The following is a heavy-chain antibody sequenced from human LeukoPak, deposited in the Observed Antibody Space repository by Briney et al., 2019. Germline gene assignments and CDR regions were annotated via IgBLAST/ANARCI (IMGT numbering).Heavy chain of an antibody. CDR1: GYTFTSCW. Sequence: ASVKVSCKASGYTFTSCWIGWVRQMPGIGLEWMGTIYPGDSDIRYRPSFQGQVSISADKTIDTAYLQWSSLKASDTAMYYCARHQGNSSGWYNDGMDVWGQGTTVTVSS. J-gene: IGHJ6*02. V-gene: IGHV5-51*01. CDR2: IYPGDSDI. CDR3: ARHQGNSSGWYNDGMDV. D-gene: IGHD6-19*01.